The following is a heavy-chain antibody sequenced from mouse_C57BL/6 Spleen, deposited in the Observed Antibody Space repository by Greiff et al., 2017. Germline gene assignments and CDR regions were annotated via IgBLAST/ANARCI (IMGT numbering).Heavy chain of an antibody. CDR3: ASQGLRRGSYFDY. D-gene: IGHD2-4*01. J-gene: IGHJ2*01. Sequence: VQLQQSGPGLVKPSQSLSLTCSVTGYSITSGYYWNWIRQFPGNKLEWMGYISYDGSNNYNPSLKNRISITRDTSKNQFFLKLNSVTTEDTATYYCASQGLRRGSYFDYWGQGTTLTVSS. V-gene: IGHV3-6*01. CDR1: GYSITSGYY. CDR2: ISYDGSN.